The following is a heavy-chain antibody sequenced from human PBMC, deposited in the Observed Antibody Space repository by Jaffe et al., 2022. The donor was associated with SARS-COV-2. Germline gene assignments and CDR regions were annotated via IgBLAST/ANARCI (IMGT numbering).Heavy chain of an antibody. Sequence: QVQLVESGGGVVQPGRSLRLSCAASGFTFSSYGMHWVRQAPGKGLEWVAVISYDGSNKYYADSVKGRFTISRDNSKNTLYLQMNSLRAEDTAVYYCAKDDFDQWLVFDYWGQGTLVTVSS. D-gene: IGHD6-19*01. CDR2: ISYDGSNK. J-gene: IGHJ4*02. V-gene: IGHV3-30*18. CDR1: GFTFSSYG. CDR3: AKDDFDQWLVFDY.